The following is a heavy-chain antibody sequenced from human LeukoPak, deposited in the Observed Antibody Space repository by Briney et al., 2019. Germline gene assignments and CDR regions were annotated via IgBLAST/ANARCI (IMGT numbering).Heavy chain of an antibody. V-gene: IGHV3-23*01. CDR1: GFTFDNYA. CDR2: IRLSDGYT. D-gene: IGHD1-26*01. CDR3: VRVAGSYSIRPFDF. Sequence: GGSLRLSCAASGFTFDNYAMTWVRQAPGKGLEWVSAIRLSDGYTYYADSVQGRFIISRDTSKNTVSLQMNSLTGDDTALYYCVRVAGSYSIRPFDFWGQGTVVIVSS. J-gene: IGHJ4*02.